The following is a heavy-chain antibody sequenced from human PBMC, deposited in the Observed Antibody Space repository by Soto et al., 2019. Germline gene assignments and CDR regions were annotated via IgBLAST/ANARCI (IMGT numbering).Heavy chain of an antibody. CDR1: GGTFSSYT. Sequence: VQLVQSGAEVKKPGSSVKVSCKASGGTFSSYTISWVRQAPGQGLEWMGRIIPILGIANYAQKFQGRVTITADKSTSTAYMELSSLRSEDTAVYYCGAARPVGAFDIWGQGTMVTVSS. V-gene: IGHV1-69*02. CDR3: GAARPVGAFDI. J-gene: IGHJ3*02. CDR2: IIPILGIA. D-gene: IGHD1-1*01.